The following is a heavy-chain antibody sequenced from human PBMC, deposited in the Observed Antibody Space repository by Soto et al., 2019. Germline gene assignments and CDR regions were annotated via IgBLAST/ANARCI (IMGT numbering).Heavy chain of an antibody. CDR1: GYTFTGYY. CDR3: ARSIAARHNYFDY. D-gene: IGHD6-6*01. J-gene: IGHJ4*02. Sequence: ASVKVSCKASGYTFTGYYMHWVRQAPGQGLEWMGWINPNSGGTNYAQKFQGRVTMTRDTSISTAYMELSRLRSDDTAVYYCARSIAARHNYFDYWGQGTLVTVS. V-gene: IGHV1-2*02. CDR2: INPNSGGT.